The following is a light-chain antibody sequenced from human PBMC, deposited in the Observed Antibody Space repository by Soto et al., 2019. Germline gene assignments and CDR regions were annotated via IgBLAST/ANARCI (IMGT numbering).Light chain of an antibody. CDR3: KQSYSTLT. V-gene: IGKV1-39*01. Sequence: DIQMTQSPSSLSASVGDRVTITCRASQSISSYLNWYQQKPGKAPKLLIYAASSLRSGVPSRFSGSGSGTDFTLTISSLHPEDFANYYCKQSYSTLTFGGGTKVEIK. J-gene: IGKJ4*01. CDR2: AAS. CDR1: QSISSY.